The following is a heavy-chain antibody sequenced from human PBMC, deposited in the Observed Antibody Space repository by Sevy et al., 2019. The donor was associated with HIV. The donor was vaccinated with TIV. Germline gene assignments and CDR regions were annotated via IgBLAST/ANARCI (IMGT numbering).Heavy chain of an antibody. J-gene: IGHJ4*02. V-gene: IGHV3-23*01. CDR1: GFTFSSYA. Sequence: GGSLRLSCAASGFTFSSYAISWVRQAPGKGLEWVSAISGSGGSTYYADSVKGRFTISRDNSKNTLYLQMNSLRAEDTAVYYCAKDLDPVLLWFGELFGGFDYWGQGTLVTVSS. CDR2: ISGSGGST. D-gene: IGHD3-10*01. CDR3: AKDLDPVLLWFGELFGGFDY.